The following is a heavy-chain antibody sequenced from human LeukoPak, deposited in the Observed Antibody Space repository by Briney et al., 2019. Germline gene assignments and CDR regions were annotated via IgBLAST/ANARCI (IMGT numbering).Heavy chain of an antibody. V-gene: IGHV4-59*01. D-gene: IGHD2-21*02. CDR1: GGSISSYY. CDR3: AREGPGVVVTAIRGFESITPQTYWYFDL. Sequence: SETLSLTCTVSGGSISSYYWSWIRQPPGKGLEWIGYIYYSGSTNYNPSLKSRVTISVDTSKNQFSLKLSSVTAADTAVYYCAREGPGVVVTAIRGFESITPQTYWYFDLWGRGTLVTVSS. J-gene: IGHJ2*01. CDR2: IYYSGST.